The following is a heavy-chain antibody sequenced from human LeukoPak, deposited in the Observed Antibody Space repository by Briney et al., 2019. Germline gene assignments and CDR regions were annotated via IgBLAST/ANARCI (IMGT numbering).Heavy chain of an antibody. V-gene: IGHV1-2*02. Sequence: ASVKVSCKASGFTFSNYYMHWVRQAPGQGLEWMGWINPNSGGTNYAQKFQGRVTMTRDTSISTAYMELSRLRSDDTAVYYCARGPWLGFMDYWLLYFWGQGTLVTVSS. D-gene: IGHD3-9*01. CDR3: ARGPWLGFMDYWLLYF. CDR1: GFTFSNYY. CDR2: INPNSGGT. J-gene: IGHJ4*02.